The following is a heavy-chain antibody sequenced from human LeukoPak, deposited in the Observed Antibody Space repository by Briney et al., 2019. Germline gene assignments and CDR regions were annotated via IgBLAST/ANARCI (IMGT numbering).Heavy chain of an antibody. CDR3: ARAPTVTTGDWFDP. Sequence: SQTLSLTCTDSGGSISSGGYYWSWIRQHPGKGLEWIGYIYYSGSTYYNPSLKSRVTISVDTSKNQFSLKLSSVTAADTAVYYCARAPTVTTGDWFDPWGQGTLVTVSS. D-gene: IGHD4-17*01. CDR2: IYYSGST. J-gene: IGHJ5*02. V-gene: IGHV4-31*03. CDR1: GGSISSGGYY.